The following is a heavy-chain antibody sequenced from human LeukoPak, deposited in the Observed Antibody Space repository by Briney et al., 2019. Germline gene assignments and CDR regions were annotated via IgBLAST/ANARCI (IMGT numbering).Heavy chain of an antibody. CDR3: ATFSNYGVFFDF. Sequence: GESLKISFQGSGYSFTSRWIAWVRPLPGKGLEWMGIIYPDDSDIRYNPSFQGQVTMSADKSVNVAYLQWSSLKASDTAMYYCATFSNYGVFFDFWGQGTLVTVSS. J-gene: IGHJ4*02. D-gene: IGHD4-17*01. V-gene: IGHV5-51*01. CDR2: IYPDDSDI. CDR1: GYSFTSRW.